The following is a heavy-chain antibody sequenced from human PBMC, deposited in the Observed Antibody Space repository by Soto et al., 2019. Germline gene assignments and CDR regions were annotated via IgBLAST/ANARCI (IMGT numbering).Heavy chain of an antibody. CDR1: GGSISSSSYY. V-gene: IGHV4-39*01. Sequence: PSETLSLTCTVSGGSISSSSYYWGWIRQPPGKGLEWIGSIYYSGSTYYNPSLKSRVTISVDTSKNQFSLKLSSVTAADTAVYYCVITYYYYGMDVWGQGTTVTVSS. J-gene: IGHJ6*02. CDR2: IYYSGST. CDR3: VITYYYYGMDV.